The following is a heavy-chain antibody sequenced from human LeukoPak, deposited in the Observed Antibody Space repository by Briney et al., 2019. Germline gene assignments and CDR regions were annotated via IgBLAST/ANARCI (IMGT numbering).Heavy chain of an antibody. CDR3: ARTTEGYCRGGSCYYYYYYMDV. J-gene: IGHJ6*03. V-gene: IGHV4-59*01. CDR2: IYYSGST. CDR1: GGSISSYY. Sequence: SETLSLTCTVSGGSISSYYWSWIRQPPGKGLEWIGYIYYSGSTNYNPSLKSRVTISVDTSKNQFSLRLSSVTAADTAVYYCARTTEGYCRGGSCYYYYYYMDVWGKGTTVTVSS. D-gene: IGHD2-15*01.